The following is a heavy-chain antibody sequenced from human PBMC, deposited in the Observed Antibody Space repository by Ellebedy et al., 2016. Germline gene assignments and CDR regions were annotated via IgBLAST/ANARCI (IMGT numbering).Heavy chain of an antibody. V-gene: IGHV1-69*13. D-gene: IGHD4-11*01. J-gene: IGHJ6*03. Sequence: SVKVSXKASGGTFSSYAISWVRQAPGQGLEWMGGIIPIFGTANYAQKFQGRVTITADESTSTAYMELSSLRSEDTAVYYCARWTADYSNYYYYYYMDVWGKGTTVTVSS. CDR2: IIPIFGTA. CDR1: GGTFSSYA. CDR3: ARWTADYSNYYYYYYMDV.